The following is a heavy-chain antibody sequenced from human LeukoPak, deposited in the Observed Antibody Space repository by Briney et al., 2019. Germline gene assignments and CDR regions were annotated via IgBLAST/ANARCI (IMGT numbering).Heavy chain of an antibody. D-gene: IGHD5-24*01. CDR1: GYSFITYW. CDR3: ARRDGYGAYDI. CDR2: IYPGASDT. V-gene: IGHV5-51*01. J-gene: IGHJ3*02. Sequence: KTWESLKISFKGSGYSFITYWIVWVRQMPGKGLEWMGIIYPGASDTRYSPSFQGQVTISTDKSISTAYLQWSSLKASDTAMYYCARRDGYGAYDIWGQGTMVTVSS.